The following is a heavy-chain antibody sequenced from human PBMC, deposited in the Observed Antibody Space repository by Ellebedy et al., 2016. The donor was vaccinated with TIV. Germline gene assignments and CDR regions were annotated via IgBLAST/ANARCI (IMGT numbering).Heavy chain of an antibody. CDR2: MDSGGSTT. J-gene: IGHJ4*02. CDR1: GFTFSSYW. V-gene: IGHV3-74*01. D-gene: IGHD6-13*01. Sequence: GGSLRLXXAASGFTFSSYWMHWVRQAPGKGLVWVSCMDSGGSTTDYADSVKGRFTISRDNAKNTLYLQMDTLRGEDTAVYYFARDVYSRGDYWGQGTLVTVSP. CDR3: ARDVYSRGDY.